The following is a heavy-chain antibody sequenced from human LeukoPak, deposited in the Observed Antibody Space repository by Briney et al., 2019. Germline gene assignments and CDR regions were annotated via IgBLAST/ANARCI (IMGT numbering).Heavy chain of an antibody. V-gene: IGHV3-53*01. CDR3: AKDITMVRGVSRFDP. D-gene: IGHD3-10*01. CDR1: GLTVSSNY. Sequence: GGSLRLSCAASGLTVSSNYMSWVRQSPGKGLEWVSVVYSGGDTYYTDSVKGRFTISRDNSKNTLYLQMNSLRAEDTAVYYCAKDITMVRGVSRFDPWGQGTLVTVSS. J-gene: IGHJ5*02. CDR2: VYSGGDT.